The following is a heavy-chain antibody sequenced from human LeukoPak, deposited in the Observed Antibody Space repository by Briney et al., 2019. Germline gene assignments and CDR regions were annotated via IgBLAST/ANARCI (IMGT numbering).Heavy chain of an antibody. CDR2: IYTSGGT. D-gene: IGHD3-16*01. CDR1: GGSISSGSYY. V-gene: IGHV4-61*09. J-gene: IGHJ6*03. CDR3: ARDRGGRLDYYYMDV. Sequence: TPSETLSLTCTISGGSISSGSYYWSWVRQPAGKGLEWIGHIYTSGGTNYNPSLTSRVTISVDTSKNQSSLKLTSVTAADTAVYYCARDRGGRLDYYYMDVWGKGTTVTVSS.